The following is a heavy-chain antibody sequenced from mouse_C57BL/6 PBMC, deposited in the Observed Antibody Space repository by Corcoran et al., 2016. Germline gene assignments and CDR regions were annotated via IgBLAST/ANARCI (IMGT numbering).Heavy chain of an antibody. CDR2: INPNNGGT. V-gene: IGHV1-26*01. J-gene: IGHJ2*01. CDR1: GYTFTDYY. Sequence: EVQLQQSGPELVKPGASVKISCKASGYTFTDYYMNWVKQSHGKSLEWIGDINPNNGGTSYNQKFKGKATLTVDKSSSTAYMELRSLTSEDSAVYYCAREGEGFDYWGQGTTLTVSS. CDR3: AREGEGFDY.